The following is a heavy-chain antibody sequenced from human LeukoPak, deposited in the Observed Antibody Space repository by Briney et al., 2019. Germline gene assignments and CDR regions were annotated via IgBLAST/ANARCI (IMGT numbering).Heavy chain of an antibody. CDR1: GFTFTAYY. V-gene: IGHV1-2*06. CDR3: ARDRNFAAMETGYFDY. J-gene: IGHJ4*02. CDR2: INPHSGDT. Sequence: ASVKVSCKASGFTFTAYYIHWVQQAPGQGLEWMGRINPHSGDTNYAQKFQGRVTMTRDTSINTAYMELSRLRSDDTAVYYCARDRNFAAMETGYFDYWGQGTLVTVSS. D-gene: IGHD5-18*01.